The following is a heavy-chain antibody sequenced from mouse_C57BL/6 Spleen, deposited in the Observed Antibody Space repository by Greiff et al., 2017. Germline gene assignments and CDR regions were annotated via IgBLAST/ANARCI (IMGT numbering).Heavy chain of an antibody. Sequence: VQLQQSDAELVKPGASVKISCKVSGYTFTDHTLHWMKQRPEQGLEWIGYIYPRDGSTKYNEKFKGKATLTADKSSSTAYMQLNSLTSEDSAVYFWARGIYGSRPTWFAYWGQGTLVTVSA. CDR1: GYTFTDHT. V-gene: IGHV1-78*01. CDR2: IYPRDGST. D-gene: IGHD1-1*01. J-gene: IGHJ3*01. CDR3: ARGIYGSRPTWFAY.